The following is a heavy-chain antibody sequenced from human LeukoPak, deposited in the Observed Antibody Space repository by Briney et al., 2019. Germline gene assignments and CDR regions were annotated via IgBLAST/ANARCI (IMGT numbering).Heavy chain of an antibody. CDR2: IYYSGST. J-gene: IGHJ5*02. Sequence: SETLSLTCTVSGGSISSYYWSWIRQPPGKGLEWIGYIYYSGSTNYNPSLKSRVTISVDTSKNQFSLKLSSVTAADTAVYYCARSGYSYGYYNWFDPWGQGTLVTVSS. CDR1: GGSISSYY. V-gene: IGHV4-59*12. D-gene: IGHD5-18*01. CDR3: ARSGYSYGYYNWFDP.